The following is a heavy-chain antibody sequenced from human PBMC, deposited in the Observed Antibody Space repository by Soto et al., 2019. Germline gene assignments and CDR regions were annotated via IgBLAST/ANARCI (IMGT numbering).Heavy chain of an antibody. Sequence: QVQLVESGGGVVQPGRSLRLSCAASGFTFSRYAMHWVRQAPGKGLQWVAVISYDGNKNYYADSVTGRFTISSDNSKNTLYLQMNSLRAEDTAVYYCARDQTTEGQQPHYYYFYALDVWGQGTTVTVSS. CDR1: GFTFSRYA. J-gene: IGHJ6*02. D-gene: IGHD6-13*01. CDR2: ISYDGNKN. CDR3: ARDQTTEGQQPHYYYFYALDV. V-gene: IGHV3-30-3*01.